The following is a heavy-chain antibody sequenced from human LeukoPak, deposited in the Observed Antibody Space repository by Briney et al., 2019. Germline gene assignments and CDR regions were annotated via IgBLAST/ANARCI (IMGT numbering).Heavy chain of an antibody. CDR3: MRHEEEDGYNAKPFDF. Sequence: SETLSLTCTVSGGSISNSNYYWGWVRQPPGKGLEWIGTIYYSGNTCYNPSLKSRVTISVDTSKNQFSLRLSSVTAADTAVYFCMRHEEEDGYNAKPFDFWGQGTLVTVSS. J-gene: IGHJ4*02. V-gene: IGHV4-39*01. CDR1: GGSISNSNYY. CDR2: IYYSGNT. D-gene: IGHD5-24*01.